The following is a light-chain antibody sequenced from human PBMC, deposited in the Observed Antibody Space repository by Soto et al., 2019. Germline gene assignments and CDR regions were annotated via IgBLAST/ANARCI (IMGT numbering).Light chain of an antibody. CDR2: GAS. CDR3: QQFGSSPTSPTWT. V-gene: IGKV3-20*01. CDR1: QSVSSSY. Sequence: IVLTQSPGTLSLSPGERATLSCRASQSVSSSYLAWYQQKPGQAPRLLIYGASSRATGIPDRFSGSGSGTDFTLTISRLEPEDFAVYYCQQFGSSPTSPTWTFGQGTKVEIK. J-gene: IGKJ1*01.